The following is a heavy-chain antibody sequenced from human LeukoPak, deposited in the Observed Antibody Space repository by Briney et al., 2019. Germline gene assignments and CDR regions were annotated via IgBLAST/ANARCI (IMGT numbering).Heavy chain of an antibody. D-gene: IGHD3/OR15-3a*01. CDR3: ARVAFGLYVMDV. J-gene: IGHJ6*02. CDR1: GFTVSSNY. CDR2: IYSGGST. V-gene: IGHV3-53*01. Sequence: GGSLRLSCAASGFTVSSNYMSWVRQAPGKGLEWVSVIYSGGSTYYADSVKGRFTISRDNAKNSLYLQLIGLRAEDTAVYYCARVAFGLYVMDVWGQGTTVTVSS.